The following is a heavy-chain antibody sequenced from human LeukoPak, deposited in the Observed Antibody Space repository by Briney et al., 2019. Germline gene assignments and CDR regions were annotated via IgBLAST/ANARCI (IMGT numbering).Heavy chain of an antibody. CDR1: GFTFSSYA. J-gene: IGHJ6*04. V-gene: IGHV3-23*01. CDR3: AKDRSKNRGYSSGWYGGNSYYYGMDV. D-gene: IGHD6-19*01. CDR2: ISGSGGST. Sequence: PGGSLRLSCAASGFTFSSYAMSWVRQAPGKGLEGVSAISGSGGSTYYADSVKGRFTISRDNSKNTLYLQMNSLRAEDTAVYYCAKDRSKNRGYSSGWYGGNSYYYGMDVWGKGTTVTVSS.